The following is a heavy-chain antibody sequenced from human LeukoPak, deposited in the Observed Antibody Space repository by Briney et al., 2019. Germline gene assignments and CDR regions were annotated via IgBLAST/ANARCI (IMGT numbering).Heavy chain of an antibody. CDR3: ARDNTFCLDY. CDR2: IKQDGSDW. J-gene: IGHJ4*02. V-gene: IGHV3-7*01. Sequence: GGSLRLSCAASGFTCNDYWMTWVRQAPGKGLEWVAQIKQDGSDWNYVDSVKGRFTISRDNAKNSLYLQMTSLRAEDTAVYYCARDNTFCLDYWGQGALVTVSS. D-gene: IGHD3-3*02. CDR1: GFTCNDYW.